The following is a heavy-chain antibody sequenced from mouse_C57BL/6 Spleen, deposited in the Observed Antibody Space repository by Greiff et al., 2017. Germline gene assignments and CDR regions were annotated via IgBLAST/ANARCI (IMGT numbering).Heavy chain of an antibody. CDR1: GYAFSSSW. CDR3: ASDSSVFDY. V-gene: IGHV1-82*01. Sequence: VQLVESGPELVKPGASVKISCKASGYAFSSSWMNWVKQRPGKGLEWIGRIYPGDGDTNYNGKFKGKATLTADKSSSTAYMQLSSLTSEDSAVYFCASDSSVFDYWGQHTHSHSLL. D-gene: IGHD3-2*02. CDR2: IYPGDGDT. J-gene: IGHJ2*01.